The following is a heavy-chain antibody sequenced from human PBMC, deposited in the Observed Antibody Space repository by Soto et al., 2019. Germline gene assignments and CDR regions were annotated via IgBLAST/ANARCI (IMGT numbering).Heavy chain of an antibody. J-gene: IGHJ4*02. D-gene: IGHD2-2*02. CDR1: GFTFSTYA. Sequence: GGSLRLSCAASGFTFSTYAMSWVRQAPGKGLEWVSAISGSGGSTYYADPVKGRFTISRDNSKNTLYLQMNSVRAEDTAVHYCARGLGYCSSTSCYIWFDYWGQGTLVTVSS. CDR2: ISGSGGST. CDR3: ARGLGYCSSTSCYIWFDY. V-gene: IGHV3-23*01.